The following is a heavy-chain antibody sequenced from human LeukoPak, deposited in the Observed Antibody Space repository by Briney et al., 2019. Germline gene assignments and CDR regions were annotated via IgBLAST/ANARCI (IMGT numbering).Heavy chain of an antibody. CDR1: GYTFTGYY. J-gene: IGHJ6*03. V-gene: IGHV1-2*02. Sequence: ASVKVSCKASGYTFTGYYMHWVRQAPGQGLEWMGWINPNSGGTNYAQKFQGRVTMTRDTSISTAYMELSRLRSEDTAVYYCARDRYYYYYMDVWGKGTTVTISS. CDR2: INPNSGGT. CDR3: ARDRYYYYYMDV.